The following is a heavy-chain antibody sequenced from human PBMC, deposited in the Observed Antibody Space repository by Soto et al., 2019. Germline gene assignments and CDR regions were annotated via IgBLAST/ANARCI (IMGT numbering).Heavy chain of an antibody. J-gene: IGHJ6*02. CDR2: ISSSSSYI. V-gene: IGHV3-21*01. CDR3: ARDPTTVTSMDV. CDR1: GFTFRSHG. Sequence: GGSLRLCCAASGFTFRSHGMNWVRQAPGKGLEWVSSISSSSSYIYYADSVKGRFTISRDNAKNSLYLQMNSLRAEDTAVYYCARDPTTVTSMDVWGQGTTVTVSS. D-gene: IGHD4-4*01.